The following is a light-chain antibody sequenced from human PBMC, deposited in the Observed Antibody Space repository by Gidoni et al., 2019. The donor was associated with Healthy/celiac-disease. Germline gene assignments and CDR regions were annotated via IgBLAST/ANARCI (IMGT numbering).Light chain of an antibody. V-gene: IGLV3-21*02. CDR3: QVWDSSSDLLYV. J-gene: IGLJ1*01. CDR1: NIGSKS. Sequence: SYVLTQPPSVSVAPGQTARITCGGNNIGSKSVHWYQQKPGQAPVVVVYDDSDRPSGIPERFSGSNSGNTATLTISRVEAGDEADYYCQVWDSSSDLLYVFGTGTKVTVL. CDR2: DDS.